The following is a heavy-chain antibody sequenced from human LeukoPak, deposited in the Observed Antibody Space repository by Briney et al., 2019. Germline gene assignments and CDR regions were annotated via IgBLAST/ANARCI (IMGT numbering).Heavy chain of an antibody. J-gene: IGHJ4*02. CDR3: ARDLSGWYEVDY. CDR2: INPSGGST. CDR1: GYTFTSYY. Sequence: GASVKVSCKASGYTFTSYYMHWVRQAPGQGLEWMGIINPSGGSTSYAQKFQGRVTMTRDMSTSTVYMELSRLRSDDTAVYYCARDLSGWYEVDYWGQGTLVTVSS. D-gene: IGHD6-19*01. V-gene: IGHV1-46*01.